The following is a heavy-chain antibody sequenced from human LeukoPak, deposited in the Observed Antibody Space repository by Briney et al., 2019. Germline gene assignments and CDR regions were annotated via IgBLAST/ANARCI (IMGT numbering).Heavy chain of an antibody. CDR1: GFTFSGSA. V-gene: IGHV3-73*01. J-gene: IGHJ4*02. CDR3: TRHAPMATIGWDFDY. CDR2: IRSKANSYAT. D-gene: IGHD5-24*01. Sequence: PGGSLRLSCAASGFTFSGSAMHWVRQASGKGLEWVGRIRSKANSYATAYAASVKGRFTISRDDSKNTAYLQMNSLKTEDTAVYYCTRHAPMATIGWDFDYWGQGTLVIVSS.